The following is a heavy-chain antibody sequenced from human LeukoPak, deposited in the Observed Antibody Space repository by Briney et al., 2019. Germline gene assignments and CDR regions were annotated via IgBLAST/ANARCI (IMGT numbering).Heavy chain of an antibody. CDR3: AKQFVDI. V-gene: IGHV3-23*01. D-gene: IGHD3-10*01. CDR2: INENDGGT. Sequence: GGCLRLSCVASEVAFSSYAVNWVRQAPWKGLEWISSINENDGGTFYSDSVKGRFTVSRDNSKNTLYLQMNSLRAEDTAVYYCAKQFVDIWGQGTLVIVSS. CDR1: EVAFSSYA. J-gene: IGHJ5*02.